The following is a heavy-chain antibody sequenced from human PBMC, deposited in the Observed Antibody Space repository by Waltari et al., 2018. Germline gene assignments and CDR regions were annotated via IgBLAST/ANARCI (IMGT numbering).Heavy chain of an antibody. J-gene: IGHJ3*02. CDR3: ARDSFGGSYYSEGFAFDI. CDR1: GGSISSGGYY. Sequence: QVQLQESGPGLVKPSQTLSLTCTVSGGSISSGGYYWSWIRQHPGRGLEWIGYIYYSGNTDYNPSLKGRVTISVDTSKNQFALQLSSGTAADTAVYYCARDSFGGSYYSEGFAFDIWGQGTMVTVSS. D-gene: IGHD1-26*01. CDR2: IYYSGNT. V-gene: IGHV4-31*03.